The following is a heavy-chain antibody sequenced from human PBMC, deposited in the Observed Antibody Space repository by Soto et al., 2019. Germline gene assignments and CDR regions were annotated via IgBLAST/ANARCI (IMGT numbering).Heavy chain of an antibody. CDR1: GFTFRSYW. D-gene: IGHD4-4*01. CDR2: IKEDGSEK. CDR3: TRGGGRDSNEPY. V-gene: IGHV3-7*01. Sequence: EVQLVESGGTLVQPGGSLRLSCAASGFTFRSYWMSWVRQAPGKGLEWLANIKEDGSEKYYVNSVEGRFTISRDNPKNSLYLQMNSLRAEDTAVYYCTRGGGRDSNEPYWGQGTLVIVS. J-gene: IGHJ4*02.